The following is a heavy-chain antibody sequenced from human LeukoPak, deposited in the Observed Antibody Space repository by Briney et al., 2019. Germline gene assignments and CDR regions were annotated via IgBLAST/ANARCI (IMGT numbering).Heavy chain of an antibody. Sequence: ASVKVPCKASGYTFTSYDINWVRQATGEGLEWMGWMNPNSGNTGYAQKFQGRVTMTRNTSISTAYMELSSLRSEDTAVYYCARGRSYQLPMLLAYWGQGTLVTVSS. J-gene: IGHJ4*02. CDR3: ARGRSYQLPMLLAY. V-gene: IGHV1-8*01. D-gene: IGHD2-2*01. CDR2: MNPNSGNT. CDR1: GYTFTSYD.